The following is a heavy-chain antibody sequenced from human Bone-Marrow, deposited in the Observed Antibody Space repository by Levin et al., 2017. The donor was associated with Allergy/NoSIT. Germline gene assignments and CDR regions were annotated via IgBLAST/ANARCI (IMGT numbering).Heavy chain of an antibody. V-gene: IGHV2-5*02. CDR3: AHRARAPDGSGSYPY. D-gene: IGHD3-10*01. CDR2: IYWDDDK. Sequence: SGPTLVKPTQTLTLTCTFSGFSLSTSGVGVGWIRQPPGKALEWLALIYWDDDKRYSPSLKSRLTITKDTTKNQVVLTMTNMDPVDTGTYYCAHRARAPDGSGSYPYWGQGILVTVSS. J-gene: IGHJ4*02. CDR1: GFSLSTSGVG.